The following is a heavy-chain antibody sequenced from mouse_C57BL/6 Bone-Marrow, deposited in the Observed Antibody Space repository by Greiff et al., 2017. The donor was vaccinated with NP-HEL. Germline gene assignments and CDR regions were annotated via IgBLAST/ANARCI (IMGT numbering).Heavy chain of an antibody. V-gene: IGHV1-61*01. D-gene: IGHD1-1*01. CDR1: GYTFTSYW. J-gene: IGHJ1*03. Sequence: QVQLQQPGAELVRPGSSVKLSCKASGYTFTSYWMDWVKQRPGQGLEWIGNIYPSDSETHYNQKFKDKATLTVDKSSSTAYMQLSSLTSEDSAVYYCARCGPHDYGSSYWYFDVWGTGTTVTVSS. CDR3: ARCGPHDYGSSYWYFDV. CDR2: IYPSDSET.